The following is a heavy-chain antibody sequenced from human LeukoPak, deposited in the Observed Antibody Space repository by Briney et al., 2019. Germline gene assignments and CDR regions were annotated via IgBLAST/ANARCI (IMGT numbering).Heavy chain of an antibody. CDR1: GYTFTGYY. J-gene: IGHJ6*03. V-gene: IGHV1-2*02. CDR2: INPNSGGT. Sequence: ASVTVSCKASGYTFTGYYMHWVRQAPGQGLEWMGWINPNSGGTNYAQKFQGRVTMTRDTSISTAYMELSRLRSDDTAVYYCARDRVYYYYMDVWGKGTTVTVSS. CDR3: ARDRVYYYYMDV.